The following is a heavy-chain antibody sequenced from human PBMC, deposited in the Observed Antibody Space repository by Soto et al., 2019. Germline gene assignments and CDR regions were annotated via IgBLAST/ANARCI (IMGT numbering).Heavy chain of an antibody. V-gene: IGHV1-8*02. D-gene: IGHD5-18*01. CDR2: MNPGSGDT. CDR3: ARMESFGSLNWFDP. Sequence: KVSCEASVYTFTNNAVSLVQQALGQGLEWMGWMNPGSGDTGYAQKFQGRVAMTRDISIATAYMELNSLTSEDTAIYYCARMESFGSLNWFDPWGQGTLVNGAS. J-gene: IGHJ5*02. CDR1: VYTFTNNA.